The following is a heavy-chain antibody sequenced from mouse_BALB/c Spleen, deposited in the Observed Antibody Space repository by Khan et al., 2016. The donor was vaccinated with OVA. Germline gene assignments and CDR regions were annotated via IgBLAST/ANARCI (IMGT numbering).Heavy chain of an antibody. D-gene: IGHD1-2*01. V-gene: IGHV2-9*02. J-gene: IGHJ3*01. Sequence: QIQLVQSGPGLVAPSQSLSITCTVSGSSLTSYGVHWVRQPPGKGLEWLGFIWAGGSTNYNSALISRLSISKDNSKNQVIMKRNSLKTDDTAMYYCARDTKATPYWGQGTLVTVSA. CDR1: GSSLTSYG. CDR2: IWAGGST. CDR3: ARDTKATPY.